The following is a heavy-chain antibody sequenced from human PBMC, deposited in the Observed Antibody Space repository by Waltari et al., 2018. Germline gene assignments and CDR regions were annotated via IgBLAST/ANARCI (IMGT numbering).Heavy chain of an antibody. D-gene: IGHD3-10*01. CDR1: GGSINSYY. V-gene: IGHV4-59*01. J-gene: IGHJ2*01. CDR3: ARGWFGGNFWYFDL. Sequence: QVQLQESGPGLVKPSETLSLTCTVSGGSINSYYWSWIRQPPGKGLEWVGCIYYRGNTNYIPSLKSRVTISVDTSKNQFSLNLKSVTAADTAVYYCARGWFGGNFWYFDLWGRGTLVTVSS. CDR2: IYYRGNT.